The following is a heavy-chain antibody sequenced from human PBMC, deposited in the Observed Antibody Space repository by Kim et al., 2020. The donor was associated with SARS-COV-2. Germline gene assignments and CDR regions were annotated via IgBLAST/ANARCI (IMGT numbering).Heavy chain of an antibody. Sequence: GGSLRLSCAASGFTFSLYSMSWVRQAPGKGLEWVSSINSNGNNIYDADSVKGRFTISRDNAQNSLFLQMNSLRAEDTAVYYCAKRWSEAYTPPYYHMGV. CDR2: INSNGNNI. D-gene: IGHD3-3*01. CDR1: GFTFSLYS. V-gene: IGHV3-21*01. J-gene: IGHJ6*03. CDR3: AKRWSEAYTPPYYHMGV.